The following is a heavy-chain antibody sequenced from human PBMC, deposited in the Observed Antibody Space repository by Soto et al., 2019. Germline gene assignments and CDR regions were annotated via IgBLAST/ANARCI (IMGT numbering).Heavy chain of an antibody. CDR2: ISSSGSTI. Sequence: QVQLVESGGGLVKPGGSLRLSCAASGFTFSDYYMSWIRQAPGKGLEWVSYISSSGSTIYYADSVKGRFTISRDNAKKSLYLQMNSLRAEDTAVYYCAPWEYAFWSGYNPLDAFDIWGQGTMVTVSS. V-gene: IGHV3-11*01. CDR3: APWEYAFWSGYNPLDAFDI. J-gene: IGHJ3*02. D-gene: IGHD3-3*01. CDR1: GFTFSDYY.